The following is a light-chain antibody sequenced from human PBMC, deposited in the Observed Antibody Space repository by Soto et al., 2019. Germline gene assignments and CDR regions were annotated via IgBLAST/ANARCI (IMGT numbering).Light chain of an antibody. CDR1: QDIRRY. CDR2: DAS. Sequence: DVQLTQSPTFLSASAGDRVSITCRASQDIRRYLVWYQQKPGKAPNLLIYDASSLQTGVPSRFSGSGSGTEFTLTITSLQHEDFATYYCRHFYTFGQGTKVDIK. CDR3: RHFYT. V-gene: IGKV1-9*01. J-gene: IGKJ2*01.